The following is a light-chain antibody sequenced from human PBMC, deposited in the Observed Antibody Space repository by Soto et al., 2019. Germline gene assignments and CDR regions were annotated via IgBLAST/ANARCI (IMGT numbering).Light chain of an antibody. Sequence: DIQMTQSPSSLSASVGDRVTITCRASQSISRNLNWYQQKPGKAPNLLIFAASSLQSGVPSSFSGSGSGTDFTLTINSLQPEDFATYYCQQTYSTLITFGQGTRLEMK. CDR2: AAS. CDR1: QSISRN. CDR3: QQTYSTLIT. V-gene: IGKV1-39*01. J-gene: IGKJ5*01.